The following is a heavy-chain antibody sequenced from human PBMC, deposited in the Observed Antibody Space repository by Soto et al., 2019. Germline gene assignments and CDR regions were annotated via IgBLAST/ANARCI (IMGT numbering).Heavy chain of an antibody. CDR2: ISADGRET. CDR3: AKATTRFLEPKFDY. CDR1: GFTFGVSW. D-gene: IGHD3-3*01. V-gene: IGHV3-7*01. J-gene: IGHJ4*02. Sequence: EEQLVESGGGLVQPGGSLRLSCAASGFTFGVSWMNWVRQVPGRGLEWVAYISADGRETNHVDSVKGRFTISRDNAKNSVYLQMNSLRGEDTAVYYCAKATTRFLEPKFDYWGQGALVTVSS.